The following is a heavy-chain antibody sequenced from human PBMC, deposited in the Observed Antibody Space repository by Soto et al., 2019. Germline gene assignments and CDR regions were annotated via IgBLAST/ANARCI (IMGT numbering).Heavy chain of an antibody. CDR2: IIPIFGTA. CDR1: GCTFSSYA. V-gene: IGHV1-69*13. CDR3: ARDRSGVVFIIFDS. Sequence: ASVRVSCKASGCTFSSYAISWVRQAPGQGLEWMGGIIPIFGTANYAQKFQGRVTITADESTSTAYMELSSLRSEDTAVYYCARDRSGVVFIIFDSWGQGTLFTVTS. J-gene: IGHJ4*02. D-gene: IGHD3-22*01.